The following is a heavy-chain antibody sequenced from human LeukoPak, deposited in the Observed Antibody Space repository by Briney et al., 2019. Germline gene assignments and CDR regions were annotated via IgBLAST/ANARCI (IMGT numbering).Heavy chain of an antibody. CDR2: ISSSSSYI. CDR3: ARDFEVAAIPYNWFDP. CDR1: GFTFGSYS. D-gene: IGHD2-15*01. J-gene: IGHJ5*02. Sequence: GGSLRLSCAASGFTFGSYSMNWVRQAPGKGLEWVSSISSSSSYIYYADSVKGRFTISRDNAKNSLYLQMNSLRAEDTAVYYCARDFEVAAIPYNWFDPWGQGTLVTVSS. V-gene: IGHV3-21*01.